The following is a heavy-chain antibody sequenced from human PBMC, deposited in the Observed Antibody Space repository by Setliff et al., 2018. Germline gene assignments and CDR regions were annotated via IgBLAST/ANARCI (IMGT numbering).Heavy chain of an antibody. D-gene: IGHD3-3*01. Sequence: SETLSLTCAVYGGSFSGYYWGWIRQPPGKGLEWIGSIYHNGNSYYNPSLKSRVTISVDTSKNQLSLKLSSVTAADTAVYYCARVDNFWSGPIDYWGQGTLVTVSS. J-gene: IGHJ4*02. CDR3: ARVDNFWSGPIDY. V-gene: IGHV4-34*01. CDR2: IYHNGNS. CDR1: GGSFSGYY.